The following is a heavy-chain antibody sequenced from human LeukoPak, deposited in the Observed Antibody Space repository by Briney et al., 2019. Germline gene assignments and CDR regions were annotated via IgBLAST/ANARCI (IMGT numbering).Heavy chain of an antibody. Sequence: ASVKVSCTVSGYTLTELSMHWVRQAPGKGLEWMGGFDPEDGETIYAQKFQGRVTMTEDTSTDTAYMELSSLRSEDTAVYYCATDIDRELDFDYWGQGTLVTVSS. J-gene: IGHJ4*02. V-gene: IGHV1-24*01. D-gene: IGHD1-26*01. CDR1: GYTLTELS. CDR2: FDPEDGET. CDR3: ATDIDRELDFDY.